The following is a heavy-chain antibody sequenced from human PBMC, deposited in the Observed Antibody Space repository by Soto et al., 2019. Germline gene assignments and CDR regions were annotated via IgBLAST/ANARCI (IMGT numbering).Heavy chain of an antibody. CDR1: GFTFSSYA. Sequence: QVQLVESGGGVVQPGRSLRLSCAASGFTFSSYAMHWVRQAPGKGLEWVAVISYDGSNKYYADSVKGRFTISRDNSKNTLYLQMNSLRAEDTAVYYRARFCISTSCYASFDYWGQGTLVTVSS. V-gene: IGHV3-30-3*01. CDR2: ISYDGSNK. D-gene: IGHD2-2*01. CDR3: ARFCISTSCYASFDY. J-gene: IGHJ4*02.